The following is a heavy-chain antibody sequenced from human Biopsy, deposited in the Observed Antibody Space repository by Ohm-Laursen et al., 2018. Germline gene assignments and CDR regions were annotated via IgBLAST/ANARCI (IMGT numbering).Heavy chain of an antibody. J-gene: IGHJ5*02. Sequence: SDTLSLTWAVSGGSVSSNVAYWAWIRQPPGKGLESIGSIFYSGITYYNPSLQSRVTMSVDTSKNHFSLNLTSVTAADTAVYYCARHPTGFWFDPWGQGTLVIVSS. V-gene: IGHV4-39*01. CDR1: GGSVSSNVAY. CDR2: IFYSGIT. CDR3: ARHPTGFWFDP.